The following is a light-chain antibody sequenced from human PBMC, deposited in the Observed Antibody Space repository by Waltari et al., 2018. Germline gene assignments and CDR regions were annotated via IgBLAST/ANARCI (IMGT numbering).Light chain of an antibody. CDR3: AAWDNAVSGIL. CDR1: SSNLGSND. CDR2: SND. V-gene: IGLV1-47*02. Sequence: QSVLTQPPSASAAARKRVTISCSGSSSNLGSNDVSWHQQLPGTAPKLLVYSNDQRASGVSDRFSGSKSGTSASLAISGLQTEDEADYFCAAWDNAVSGILFGGGTRLTVL. J-gene: IGLJ7*01.